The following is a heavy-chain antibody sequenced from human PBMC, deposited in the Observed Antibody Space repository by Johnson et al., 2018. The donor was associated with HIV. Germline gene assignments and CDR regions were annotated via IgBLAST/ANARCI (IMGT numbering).Heavy chain of an antibody. CDR1: GFTFDDYA. V-gene: IGHV3-9*01. D-gene: IGHD6-13*01. J-gene: IGHJ3*02. CDR3: AKVQLVRTFDAFDI. CDR2: ISWNSGRI. Sequence: VQLVESGGGLVQPGRSLRLSCAASGFTFDDYAMHWVRQAPGKGLEWVSGISWNSGRIGYADSVKGRFTISRDNAKNSLYMQMNSLRAEDTALYYCAKVQLVRTFDAFDILGQGTMVTVSS.